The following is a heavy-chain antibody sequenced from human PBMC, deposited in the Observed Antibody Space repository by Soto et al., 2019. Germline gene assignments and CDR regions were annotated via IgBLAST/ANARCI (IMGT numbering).Heavy chain of an antibody. D-gene: IGHD2-15*01. V-gene: IGHV1-69*01. J-gene: IGHJ4*02. CDR3: ARDRVGYCSGGSCYIGPTDDY. CDR2: IIPIFGTA. Sequence: QVQLVQSGAEVKKPGSSVKVSCKASGGTFSSYAISWVRQAPGQGLEWMGGIIPIFGTANYAQKFQGRVTITADESTSTAYMELSSLRSEETAVYYCARDRVGYCSGGSCYIGPTDDYWGQGTLVTVSS. CDR1: GGTFSSYA.